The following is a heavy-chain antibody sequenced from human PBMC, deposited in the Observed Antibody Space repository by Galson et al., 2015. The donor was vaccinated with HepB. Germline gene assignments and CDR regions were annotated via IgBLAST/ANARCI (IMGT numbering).Heavy chain of an antibody. D-gene: IGHD3-10*01. CDR1: GFTFSSYA. Sequence: SLRLSCAVSGFTFSSYAMHWVRQAPGKGLEWVAVISYVGSTKYYADSVKGRFTITRDNSKNTPYLQMNSLRAEDTAVYYCARVACGEMVRGVIITGGVRYWGQGTLVTVSS. CDR3: ARVACGEMVRGVIITGGVRY. CDR2: ISYVGSTK. J-gene: IGHJ4*02. V-gene: IGHV3-30-3*01.